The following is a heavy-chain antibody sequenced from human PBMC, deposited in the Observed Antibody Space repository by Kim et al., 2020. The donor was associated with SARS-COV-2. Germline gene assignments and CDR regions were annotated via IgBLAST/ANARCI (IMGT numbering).Heavy chain of an antibody. J-gene: IGHJ6*02. CDR2: ISAYNGNT. CDR3: ARFNPYYYDSSGYLYGMDV. V-gene: IGHV1-18*04. CDR1: GYTFTSYG. Sequence: ASVKVSCKASGYTFTSYGISWVRQAPGQGLEWMGWISAYNGNTNYAQKLQGRVTMTTDTSTSTAYIELRSLRSDDTAVYYCARFNPYYYDSSGYLYGMDVWGQGTTVTVSS. D-gene: IGHD3-22*01.